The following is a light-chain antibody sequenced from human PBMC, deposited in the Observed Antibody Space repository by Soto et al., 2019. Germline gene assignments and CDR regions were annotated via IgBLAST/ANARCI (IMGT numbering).Light chain of an antibody. Sequence: QSVLTQTTSVSGAPGQRVTISCTGTRSNIGAGYDVHWYQQLPGTAPKLLISGNSNRPSGVPDRFSGSKSGTSASLAITGVQPDDEADYYCQSYDSSLRFVVFGGGTKLTVL. CDR2: GNS. V-gene: IGLV1-40*01. J-gene: IGLJ2*01. CDR1: RSNIGAGYD. CDR3: QSYDSSLRFVV.